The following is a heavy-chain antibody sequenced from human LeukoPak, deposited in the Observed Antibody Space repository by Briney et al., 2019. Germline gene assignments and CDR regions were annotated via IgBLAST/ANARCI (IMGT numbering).Heavy chain of an antibody. CDR1: GFTFSTYS. CDR3: ARDVADGDGHDY. CDR2: ISSSSTYI. D-gene: IGHD4-17*01. J-gene: IGHJ4*02. V-gene: IGHV3-21*01. Sequence: PGGSLRLSCAASGFTFSTYSMNWVRQAPGKGLEWVSFISSSSTYIYYADSLKGRFTISRDNAKNSLFLQMNSLRAEDTAVYYCARDVADGDGHDYWGQGTLVTVFS.